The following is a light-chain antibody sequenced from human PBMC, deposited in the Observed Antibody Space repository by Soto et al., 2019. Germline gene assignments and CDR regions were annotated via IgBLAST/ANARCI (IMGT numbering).Light chain of an antibody. V-gene: IGKV1-27*01. CDR1: QGISNY. J-gene: IGKJ3*01. Sequence: DIQMTQSPSSLSASVGDRVTITCRASQGISNYLAWYQQKPGKVPKLLIYAASTLQSGVPSRLSGSGSGTDFNLTTSSLQPEDVATYYCQKYNSALGITFGPGTKVDIK. CDR3: QKYNSALGIT. CDR2: AAS.